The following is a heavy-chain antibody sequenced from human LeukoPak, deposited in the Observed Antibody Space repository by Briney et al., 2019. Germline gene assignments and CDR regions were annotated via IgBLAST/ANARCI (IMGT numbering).Heavy chain of an antibody. CDR3: ARGIDY. CDR2: ISFDGSNK. J-gene: IGHJ4*02. V-gene: IGHV3-30*04. CDR1: GFTFSSYA. Sequence: GGSLRLSCAASGFTFSSYAMHWVRQAPGKGLEWVTIISFDGSNKYYADSVKGRFTITRDNSKNTLYLQMKSLRAEDTALYYCARGIDYWGRGTLVTVSS.